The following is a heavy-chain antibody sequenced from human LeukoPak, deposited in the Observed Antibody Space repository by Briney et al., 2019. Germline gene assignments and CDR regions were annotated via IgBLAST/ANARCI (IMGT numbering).Heavy chain of an antibody. V-gene: IGHV3-23*01. J-gene: IGHJ4*02. D-gene: IGHD2-15*01. Sequence: GGSLRLSCAASGFTFSSYAMSWVRQAPGKGLEWVSAINGSGGSTYYADSVKGRFTISRDNSKNTLYLQMNSLRAEDTAVYYCAKGGGGGYPPGVVGFDYWGQGTLVTVSS. CDR1: GFTFSSYA. CDR3: AKGGGGGYPPGVVGFDY. CDR2: INGSGGST.